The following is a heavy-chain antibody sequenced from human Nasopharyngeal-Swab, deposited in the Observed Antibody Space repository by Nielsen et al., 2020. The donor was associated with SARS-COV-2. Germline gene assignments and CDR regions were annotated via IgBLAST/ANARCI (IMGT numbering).Heavy chain of an antibody. D-gene: IGHD4-23*01. CDR1: GFTFSSYW. Sequence: GGSLRLSCAVSGFTFSSYWMSWVRQAPGKGLEWVANIKEDGSEKYYVDSVKGRFTISRDNAKNSLYLQMNSLRAEDTAVYYCAGGNSADHWGQGTLVTVSS. V-gene: IGHV3-7*03. CDR2: IKEDGSEK. CDR3: AGGNSADH. J-gene: IGHJ4*02.